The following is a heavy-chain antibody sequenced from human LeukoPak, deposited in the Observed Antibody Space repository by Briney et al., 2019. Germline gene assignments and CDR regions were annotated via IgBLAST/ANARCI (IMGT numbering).Heavy chain of an antibody. D-gene: IGHD2-15*01. V-gene: IGHV3-23*01. J-gene: IGHJ3*02. Sequence: GGSLGLSCAASGFTFSSYAMSWVRQAPGKGLEWVSAISGSGGSTYYADSVKGRFTISRDNSKNTLYLQTNSLRAEDTAVYYCAKDTGEGAYCSGGSCYPHGAFDIWGQGTMVTVSS. CDR1: GFTFSSYA. CDR3: AKDTGEGAYCSGGSCYPHGAFDI. CDR2: ISGSGGST.